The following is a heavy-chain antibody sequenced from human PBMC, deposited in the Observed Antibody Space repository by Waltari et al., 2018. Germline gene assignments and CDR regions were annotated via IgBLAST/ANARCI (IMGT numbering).Heavy chain of an antibody. CDR3: ARDPGPIVGAPDY. CDR2: INPKKGAT. D-gene: IGHD1-26*01. CDR1: GYRFTDYH. J-gene: IGHJ4*02. Sequence: QVQLVQSGTEVKKPGASVKVSCQASGYRFTDYHLHGFRQTPWQGLEGLDWINPKKGATVYAQNLLGSVTMTRDTSINTVYMDLSGLRSDDTAVFYCARDPGPIVGAPDYWGQGTLVTVSS. V-gene: IGHV1-2*02.